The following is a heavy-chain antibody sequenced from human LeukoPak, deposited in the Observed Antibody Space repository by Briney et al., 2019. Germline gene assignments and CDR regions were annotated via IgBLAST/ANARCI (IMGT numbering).Heavy chain of an antibody. J-gene: IGHJ6*03. Sequence: SETLSLTCAVYGGSFSGYYWSWIRQPPGKGLEWIGEINHSGSTNYNPSLKSRVAISVDTSKNQFSLKLSSVTAADTAVYYCARERASAPPYYYYMDVWGKGTTVTVSS. CDR3: ARERASAPPYYYYMDV. V-gene: IGHV4-34*01. D-gene: IGHD6-25*01. CDR1: GGSFSGYY. CDR2: INHSGST.